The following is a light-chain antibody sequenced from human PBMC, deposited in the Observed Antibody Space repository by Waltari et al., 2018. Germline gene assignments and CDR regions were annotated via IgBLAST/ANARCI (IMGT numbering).Light chain of an antibody. Sequence: QSGLTQPASVSGSPGQSITISCTGTRSDVGNYNFSSWYQQYAGKAPKLMVYEVTKRASGVSDRFSGSKSGNTASLTISGLQSEDEADYYCCSYVGLGIYVFGTGTKVTVL. CDR2: EVT. CDR3: CSYVGLGIYV. J-gene: IGLJ1*01. CDR1: RSDVGNYNF. V-gene: IGLV2-23*02.